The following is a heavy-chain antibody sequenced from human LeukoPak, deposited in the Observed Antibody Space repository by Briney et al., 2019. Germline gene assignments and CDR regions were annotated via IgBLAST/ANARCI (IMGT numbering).Heavy chain of an antibody. CDR1: GGTFSSYA. J-gene: IGHJ4*02. CDR2: IIPIFGTA. CDR3: ARGPYYYDSSGYYPN. V-gene: IGHV1-69*13. D-gene: IGHD3-22*01. Sequence: GASVKVSCKASGGTFSSYAISWVRQAPGQGLEWMGGIIPIFGTANYAQKFQGRVAITADESTSTAYMELSSLRSEDTAVYYCARGPYYYDSSGYYPNWGQGTLVTVSS.